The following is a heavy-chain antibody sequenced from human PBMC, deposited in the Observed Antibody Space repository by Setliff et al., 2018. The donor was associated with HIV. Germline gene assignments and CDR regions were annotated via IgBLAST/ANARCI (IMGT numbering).Heavy chain of an antibody. CDR2: INHSGST. Sequence: SETLSLTCAVYGGSLSGYHWSWIRQSPEKGLEWIGEINHSGSTNYNPSLKSRVTMSVDTSKNQFSLKLSSVTAADTAVYYCATNRVGNYPLDYWGRGTLVTVSS. J-gene: IGHJ4*02. D-gene: IGHD1-7*01. CDR1: GGSLSGYH. V-gene: IGHV4-34*01. CDR3: ATNRVGNYPLDY.